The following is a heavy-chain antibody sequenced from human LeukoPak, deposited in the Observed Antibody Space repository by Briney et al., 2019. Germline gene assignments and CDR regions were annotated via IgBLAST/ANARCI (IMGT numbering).Heavy chain of an antibody. CDR2: NSYSGST. CDR3: ARSYYDFWSGFYSDF. J-gene: IGHJ4*02. V-gene: IGHV4-59*11. Sequence: SETLSLTCTVSGGSINSHYWSWIRQPPGKGLQWIGFNSYSGSTSYNPSLMSRVTISVDTSKNQFSLKLNSVTAADTALYFCARSYYDFWSGFYSDFWGQGALVTVSS. D-gene: IGHD3-3*01. CDR1: GGSINSHY.